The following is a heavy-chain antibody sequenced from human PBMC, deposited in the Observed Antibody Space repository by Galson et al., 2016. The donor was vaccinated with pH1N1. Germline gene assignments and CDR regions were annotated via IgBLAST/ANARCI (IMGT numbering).Heavy chain of an antibody. V-gene: IGHV1-8*01. Sequence: SVKVSCKASGYTFTTYDINWVRQAPGQGLEWVGWMIPKRGITGYAQKFQGRVTMTRRISINTVYMELNGLRSEDTAVYYCARVVSIKSQKRWLDPWGQGTLVTVS. J-gene: IGHJ5*02. D-gene: IGHD3-3*02. CDR3: ARVVSIKSQKRWLDP. CDR2: MIPKRGIT. CDR1: GYTFTTYD.